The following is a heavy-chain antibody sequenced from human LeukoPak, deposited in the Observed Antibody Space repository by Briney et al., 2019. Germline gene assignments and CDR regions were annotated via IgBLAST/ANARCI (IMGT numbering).Heavy chain of an antibody. CDR3: ARVAYGAYYMDV. D-gene: IGHD4-17*01. V-gene: IGHV3-11*04. J-gene: IGHJ6*03. Sequence: GGSLRLSCAASGFTFTDYYMSWLRQAPGKGLEWVSYISSSGTTIYYADSVKGRFAISRDNAKNSLYLQMNSLRAEDTAVYYCARVAYGAYYMDVWGKGTTVTVSS. CDR2: ISSSGTTI. CDR1: GFTFTDYY.